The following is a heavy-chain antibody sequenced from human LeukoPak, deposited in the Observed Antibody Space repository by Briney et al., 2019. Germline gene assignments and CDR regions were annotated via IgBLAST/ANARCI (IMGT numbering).Heavy chain of an antibody. V-gene: IGHV1-69*04. CDR2: IIPIFGIA. D-gene: IGHD2-15*01. CDR1: GGTFSSYA. J-gene: IGHJ5*02. Sequence: PSVNVSCTASGGTFSSYAISWVRQTPGQGLEWMGRIIPIFGIANYAQKFQGRVTITADKSTSTAYMELSSLRSEDTAVYYCALGGVVVVAANNWFDPWGQGTLVTVSS. CDR3: ALGGVVVVAANNWFDP.